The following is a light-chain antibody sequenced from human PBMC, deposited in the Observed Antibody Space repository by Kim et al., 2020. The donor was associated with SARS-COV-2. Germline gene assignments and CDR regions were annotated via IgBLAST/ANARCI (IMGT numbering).Light chain of an antibody. CDR2: DAS. V-gene: IGKV3-11*01. J-gene: IGKJ2*01. Sequence: EIVLTQSPATLSLSPGERATLSCRASQSVSSYLAWYQQKPGQAPRLLIYDASNRATGIPARFSGSGSGTDFTLTISSLEPEDFTVYYCQQRSNWPPENTLAQGTKVDIK. CDR1: QSVSSY. CDR3: QQRSNWPPENT.